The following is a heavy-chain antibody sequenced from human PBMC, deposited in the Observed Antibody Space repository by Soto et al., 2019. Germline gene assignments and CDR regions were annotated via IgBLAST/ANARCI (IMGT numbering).Heavy chain of an antibody. D-gene: IGHD4-17*01. J-gene: IGHJ4*02. CDR2: INSDGSST. V-gene: IGHV3-74*01. CDR1: GFTFSSYW. CDR3: ARESDYGAIYLDY. Sequence: EVQLVESGGGLVQPGGSLRLSCAASGFTFSSYWMHWVRQAPGKGLVWVSRINSDGSSTSYAESVKGRFTISRDNAKNTLYLQMNSLRAEDTAVYYCARESDYGAIYLDYWGQGTLVTVSS.